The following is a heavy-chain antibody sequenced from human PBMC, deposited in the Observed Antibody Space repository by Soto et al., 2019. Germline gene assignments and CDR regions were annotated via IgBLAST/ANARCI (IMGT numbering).Heavy chain of an antibody. Sequence: QVQLVESGGGVVQPGRSLRLSCAASGFTFSSYGMHWVRQAPGKGLEWVAVIRYDGSNKYYADSVKGRFTISRDNSKNTLYPQMNSLRAEDTAVYYCARAGSSNYYGMDVWGQGTTVTVSS. CDR1: GFTFSSYG. D-gene: IGHD6-6*01. CDR2: IRYDGSNK. V-gene: IGHV3-33*01. CDR3: ARAGSSNYYGMDV. J-gene: IGHJ6*02.